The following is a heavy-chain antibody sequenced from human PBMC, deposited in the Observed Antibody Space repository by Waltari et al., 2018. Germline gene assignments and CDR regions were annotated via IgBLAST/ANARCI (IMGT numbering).Heavy chain of an antibody. J-gene: IGHJ1*01. CDR1: GFTFSSYW. D-gene: IGHD6-13*01. CDR3: ARGGEVYSSSWYPNH. Sequence: EVQLVASGGGLVQPGGSLRLSCAASGFTFSSYWMHWVRTAPGKGLVWVSRINNDGRTTDYADSVKGRFTISRDNAKNTLYLQMNSLRTEDTAVYYCARGGEVYSSSWYPNHWGQGTLVTVSS. CDR2: INNDGRTT. V-gene: IGHV3-74*01.